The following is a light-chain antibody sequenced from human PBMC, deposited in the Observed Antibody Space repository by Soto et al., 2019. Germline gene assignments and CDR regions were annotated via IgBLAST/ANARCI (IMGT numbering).Light chain of an antibody. Sequence: QSVLTQPRSVSGSPGQSVTISCTGTSNEVGRYIHVSWYQQHPGKAPKLMIYDVSKRPSGVPDRFSGSKSGNTASLTISGLQAEDEADYYCCSFAGNPYVFGTGTKVTVL. CDR2: DVS. J-gene: IGLJ1*01. CDR3: CSFAGNPYV. V-gene: IGLV2-11*01. CDR1: SNEVGRYIH.